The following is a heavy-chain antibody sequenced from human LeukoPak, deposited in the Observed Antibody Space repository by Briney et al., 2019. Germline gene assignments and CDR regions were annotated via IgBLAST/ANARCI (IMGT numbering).Heavy chain of an antibody. D-gene: IGHD5-18*01. J-gene: IGHJ4*02. CDR3: AREGAEVQLWFY. CDR1: GGSISSGSYY. V-gene: IGHV4-61*02. CDR2: IYTSGST. Sequence: SETLSLTCTVSGGSISSGSYYWSWIRQPAGKGLEWIGRIYTSGSTNYNPSLKSRVTISVDTSKNQFSLKLSSVTAADTAVYYCAREGAEVQLWFYWGQGTLVTVSS.